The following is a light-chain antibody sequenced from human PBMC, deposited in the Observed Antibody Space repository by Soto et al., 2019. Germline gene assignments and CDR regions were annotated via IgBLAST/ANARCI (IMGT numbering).Light chain of an antibody. CDR1: QTIGTW. V-gene: IGKV1-5*01. Sequence: DIQMTQSPSTLSASVGDRVTITCRASQTIGTWLAWYQQKPGKAPELLIYDASTLEGGVPSRFSGSGSGTDFTLTISTLQPEDFATYYCQQTFTTPCSFGQGTKLETK. CDR2: DAS. CDR3: QQTFTTPCS. J-gene: IGKJ2*04.